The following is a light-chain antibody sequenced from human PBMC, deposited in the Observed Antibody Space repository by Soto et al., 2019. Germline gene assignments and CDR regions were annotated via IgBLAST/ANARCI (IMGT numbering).Light chain of an antibody. CDR3: QQYGSSPL. CDR1: QTVSNNY. Sequence: ETVLTQSPGSLSLSLVDRATLSCRASQTVSNNYLAWYQQKPGQAPRLLIYGASSRATGIPDRFSGSGSGTDFTLTISRLEPEDFAVYYCQQYGSSPLFGQGTKVDIK. V-gene: IGKV3-20*01. CDR2: GAS. J-gene: IGKJ1*01.